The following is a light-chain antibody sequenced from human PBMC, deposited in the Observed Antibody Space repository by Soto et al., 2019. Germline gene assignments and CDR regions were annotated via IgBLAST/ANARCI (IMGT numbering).Light chain of an antibody. J-gene: IGKJ1*01. CDR1: QSVSSY. CDR2: DAS. CDR3: QQRNSWPRT. V-gene: IGKV3-11*01. Sequence: EIVLTQSPASLSLSLGDRVTLSCRASQSVSSYLAWYQQKPGQAPRLLIYDASNLETGIPARFSGSGSGTEFTLTISSLQPEDFAVYYCQQRNSWPRTFGQGTKVEIK.